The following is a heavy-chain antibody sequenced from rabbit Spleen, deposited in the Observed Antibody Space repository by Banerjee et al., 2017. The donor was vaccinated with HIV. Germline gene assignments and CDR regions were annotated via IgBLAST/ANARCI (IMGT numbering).Heavy chain of an antibody. D-gene: IGHD1-1*01. CDR1: GFSFSSSDY. V-gene: IGHV1S40*01. Sequence: QSLEESGGDLVKPGASLTLTCTASGFSFSSSDYMCWVRQAPGKGLEWISCIAGSSSGFTYSATWAKGRFTISRSTSLNTVDLKMTSLTVADTATYFCARWASSDGYFDLWGQGTLVTVS. CDR3: ARWASSDGYFDL. CDR2: IAGSSSGFT. J-gene: IGHJ4*01.